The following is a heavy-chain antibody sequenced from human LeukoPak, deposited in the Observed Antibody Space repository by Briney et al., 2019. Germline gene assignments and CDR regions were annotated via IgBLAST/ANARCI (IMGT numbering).Heavy chain of an antibody. CDR2: IYYSGST. Sequence: SETLSLTCTVSGGSISSGGYYWSWIRQHPGKGLEWIGYIYYSGSTYYNPSLKSRVTLSVDTSKNQFSLTLSSVPAADTAVYYCARTIVVVPADILGPFDYWGQGTLVTVSS. CDR3: ARTIVVVPADILGPFDY. V-gene: IGHV4-31*03. D-gene: IGHD2-2*02. CDR1: GGSISSGGYY. J-gene: IGHJ4*02.